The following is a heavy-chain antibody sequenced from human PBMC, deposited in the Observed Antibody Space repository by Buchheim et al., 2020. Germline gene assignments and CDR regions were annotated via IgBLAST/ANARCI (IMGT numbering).Heavy chain of an antibody. CDR1: GFTFSSYS. J-gene: IGHJ4*02. V-gene: IGHV3-21*01. Sequence: EVQLVESGGGLVKPGGSLRLSCAASGFTFSSYSMNWVRQAPGKGLEWVSSISSSSSYIYYADSVKGRFTISRDNAKNSLYLQMNSLRAEDTAVYYGARDLGYYDSSGYWGVPGDYWGQGTL. CDR2: ISSSSSYI. D-gene: IGHD3-22*01. CDR3: ARDLGYYDSSGYWGVPGDY.